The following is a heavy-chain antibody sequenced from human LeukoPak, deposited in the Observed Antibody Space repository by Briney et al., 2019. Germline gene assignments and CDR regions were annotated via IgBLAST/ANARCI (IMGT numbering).Heavy chain of an antibody. CDR2: INHSGST. Sequence: PSETLSLTCAVYGGSFSGYYWSWIRQPPGKGLEWIGEINHSGSTNYNPSLKSRVTISVDTSKNQFSLKLSSVTAADTAVYYCARAPGGYYGSGSWVDYWGQGTLVTVSS. CDR3: ARAPGGYYGSGSWVDY. D-gene: IGHD3-10*01. J-gene: IGHJ4*02. V-gene: IGHV4-34*01. CDR1: GGSFSGYY.